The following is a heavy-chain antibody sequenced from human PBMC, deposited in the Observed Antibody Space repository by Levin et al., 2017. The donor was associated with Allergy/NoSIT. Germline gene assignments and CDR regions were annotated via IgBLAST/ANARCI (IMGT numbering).Heavy chain of an antibody. CDR3: AGGRGCFLARGYYFDY. D-gene: IGHD3-10*01. Sequence: SETLSLTCAVYSGSFSGHYWTWIRQSPGKGLEWIGDINHGGSANYNPSLQSRVTMSVDTSKNQFSLKLTSVTAADTALYYCAGGRGCFLARGYYFDYWGQGTLVTVSS. CDR1: SGSFSGHY. J-gene: IGHJ4*02. V-gene: IGHV4-34*01. CDR2: INHGGSA.